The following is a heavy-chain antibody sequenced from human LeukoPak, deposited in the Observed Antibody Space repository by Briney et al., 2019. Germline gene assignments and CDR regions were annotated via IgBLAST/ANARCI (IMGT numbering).Heavy chain of an antibody. CDR2: ISGSGGSR. J-gene: IGHJ4*02. D-gene: IGHD3-10*01. CDR1: GFTFSSYA. CDR3: AKDLYYYGSGNYIDY. Sequence: GGSLRLSCAASGFTFSSYAMSGVRQAPGKGLEWVSAISGSGGSRYSADSVKGRFTISRDKSKNTLYLQMNSLRAEDTAIYYCAKDLYYYGSGNYIDYWGQGTLVTVSS. V-gene: IGHV3-23*01.